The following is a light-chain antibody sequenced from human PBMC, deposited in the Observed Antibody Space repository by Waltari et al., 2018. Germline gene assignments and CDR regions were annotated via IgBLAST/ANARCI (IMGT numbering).Light chain of an antibody. J-gene: IGLJ3*02. Sequence: QPVLTQPTSLSASPGASARLTCTLRAGISVGSYKMFWYQQRPGSPPRYLLNYHTASDNHQGSGVPSRFSGSKDASANAGILLISGLRSEDEADYYCMIWHNTVWVFGGGTRLTVL. CDR1: AGISVGSYK. CDR2: YHTASDN. V-gene: IGLV5-45*01. CDR3: MIWHNTVWV.